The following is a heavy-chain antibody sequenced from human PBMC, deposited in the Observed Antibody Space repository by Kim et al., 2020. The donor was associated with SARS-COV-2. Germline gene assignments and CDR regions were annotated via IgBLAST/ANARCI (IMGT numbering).Heavy chain of an antibody. V-gene: IGHV1-69*13. CDR3: ARGATYWNCDY. J-gene: IGHJ4*02. D-gene: IGHD1-1*01. CDR1: GGTFSSYA. Sequence: SVKVSCKASGGTFSSYAISWVRQAPGQGLEWMGGIIPIFGTASYAQKFQGRVTITADESTSTAYMELSSLRSEDTAVYYCARGATYWNCDYWGQGTLVTVSS. CDR2: IIPIFGTA.